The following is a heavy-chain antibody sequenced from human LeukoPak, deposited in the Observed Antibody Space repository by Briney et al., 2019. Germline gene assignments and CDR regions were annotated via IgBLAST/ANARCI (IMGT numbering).Heavy chain of an antibody. CDR3: ARGSSGYYYSPDY. CDR2: MNVNGGNT. J-gene: IGHJ4*02. V-gene: IGHV1-8*01. Sequence: GASVKVSCKASGYTFANYEINWVRQATGQGLEWMGWMNVNGGNTGYAQKFQGRVTMTRNISINTAYMELSSLRSEDTAVYYCARGSSGYYYSPDYWGQGTLVTVSS. CDR1: GYTFANYE. D-gene: IGHD3-22*01.